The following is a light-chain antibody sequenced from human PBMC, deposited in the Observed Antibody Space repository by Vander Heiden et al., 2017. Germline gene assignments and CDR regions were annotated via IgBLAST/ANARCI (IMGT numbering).Light chain of an antibody. CDR1: SSDVGGSNY. Sequence: QSALTQPASVSGSPGQSLTFSCTGTSSDVGGSNYVSCYQQHPGKAPKLMIYDVSNRPSGVSNRFSVSNSGNTASLTISGLQAEDEADYYCSSYASTSTLEFVFGGGTKLTVL. CDR3: SSYASTSTLEFV. J-gene: IGLJ2*01. V-gene: IGLV2-14*01. CDR2: DVS.